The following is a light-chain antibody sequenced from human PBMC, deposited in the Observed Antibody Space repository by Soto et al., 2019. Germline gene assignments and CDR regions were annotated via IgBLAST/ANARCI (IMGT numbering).Light chain of an antibody. V-gene: IGKV3-11*01. J-gene: IGKJ4*01. CDR2: DAS. CDR1: RSVSGC. Sequence: ETVLTQSAATLSLSPGERATLSCRASRSVSGCVAWYQQKPGQPPRPLIYDASDRATGIPARFSGIGSGTAFTLTISSREPDYFAVYYCDQRCKWARVTLGGGTKVDIK. CDR3: DQRCKWARVT.